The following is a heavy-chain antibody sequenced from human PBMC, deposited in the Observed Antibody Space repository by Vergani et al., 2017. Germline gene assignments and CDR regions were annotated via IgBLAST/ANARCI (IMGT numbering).Heavy chain of an antibody. CDR3: ARHPYYYDSSGPKVPDY. CDR1: GFTFSTYA. D-gene: IGHD3-22*01. Sequence: VQLLESGGGLVQPGGSLRLSCAASGFTFSTYAMTWVRQAPGKGLEWIGEINHSGSTNYNPSLKSRVTISVDTSKNQFSLKLSSVTAADTAVYYCARHPYYYDSSGPKVPDYWGQGTLVTVSS. CDR2: INHSGST. J-gene: IGHJ4*02. V-gene: IGHV4-34*01.